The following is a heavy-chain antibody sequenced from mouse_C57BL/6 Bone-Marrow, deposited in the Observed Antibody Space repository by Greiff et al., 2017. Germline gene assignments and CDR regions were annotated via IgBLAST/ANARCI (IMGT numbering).Heavy chain of an antibody. CDR1: GFSLTSYA. Sequence: QVQLQQSGPGLVAPSQSLSITCTVSGFSLTSYAISWVRQPPGKGLEWLGVIWTGGGTNYNSALKSRLSISKDNSKSQVFLKMNSLQTDDTARYYCARKSPPHYYGSSYWYFDVWGTGTTVTVSS. J-gene: IGHJ1*03. V-gene: IGHV2-9-1*01. CDR2: IWTGGGT. D-gene: IGHD1-1*01. CDR3: ARKSPPHYYGSSYWYFDV.